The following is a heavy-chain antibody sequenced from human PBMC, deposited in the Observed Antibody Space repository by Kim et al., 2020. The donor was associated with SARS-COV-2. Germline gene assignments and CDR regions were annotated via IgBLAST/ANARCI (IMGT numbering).Heavy chain of an antibody. CDR2: INPSGGST. CDR3: ARDRPIFGVVITDDNWFDP. Sequence: ASVKVSCKASGYTFTSYYMHWVRQAPGQGLEWMGIINPSGGSTSYAQKFQGRVTMTRDTSTSTVYMELSSLRSEDTAVYYCARDRPIFGVVITDDNWFDPWGQGTLVTVSS. J-gene: IGHJ5*02. CDR1: GYTFTSYY. V-gene: IGHV1-46*01. D-gene: IGHD3-3*01.